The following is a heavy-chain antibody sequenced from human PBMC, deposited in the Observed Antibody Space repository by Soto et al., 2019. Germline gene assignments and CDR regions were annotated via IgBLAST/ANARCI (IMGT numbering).Heavy chain of an antibody. V-gene: IGHV1-18*04. D-gene: IGHD6-6*01. CDR2: ISAYNGNT. CDR1: GYTFTSFG. Sequence: QVQLVQSGAEVKKPGASVKVSCKASGYTFTSFGVSWVRQAPGQGLEWMGCISAYNGNTKYAQKFRGRVTMTTDTSTRTAYMELRSLRSDDTAVYYCARKYSSSSWFDPWGQGTLVTVSS. J-gene: IGHJ5*02. CDR3: ARKYSSSSWFDP.